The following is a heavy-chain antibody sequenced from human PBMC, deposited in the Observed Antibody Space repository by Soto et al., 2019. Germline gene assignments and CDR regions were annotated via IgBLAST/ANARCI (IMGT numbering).Heavy chain of an antibody. J-gene: IGHJ4*02. CDR2: ISYDGSNK. V-gene: IGHV3-30-3*01. D-gene: IGHD3-22*01. CDR1: GFTFSHYA. Sequence: GGSLRLSCAASGFTFSHYAMHWVRQAPGKGLEWVAIISYDGSNKYYADSVKGRFTISRDNSKNTLYLQMNSLRAEDTAVYSCARDRAAYYYESSGYQYFDYWGQGT. CDR3: ARDRAAYYYESSGYQYFDY.